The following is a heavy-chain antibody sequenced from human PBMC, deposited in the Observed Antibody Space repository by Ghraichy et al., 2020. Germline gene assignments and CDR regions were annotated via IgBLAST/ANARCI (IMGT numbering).Heavy chain of an antibody. CDR2: IAFDGSNR. CDR1: GFTFNNYC. V-gene: IGHV3-33*01. CDR3: ARGKGYSYGSSFDP. D-gene: IGHD5-18*01. J-gene: IGHJ2*01. Sequence: GESLNISCRASGFTFNNYCMHWVRQAPVKGLEWVSLIAFDGSNRYYGDFVKGRFTISRDNSKNTLYLQMDSLRADDTALYFCARGKGYSYGSSFDPWGRGTLVPVSS.